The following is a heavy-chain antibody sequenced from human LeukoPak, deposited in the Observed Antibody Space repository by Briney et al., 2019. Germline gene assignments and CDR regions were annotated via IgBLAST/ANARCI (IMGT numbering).Heavy chain of an antibody. V-gene: IGHV3-9*01. J-gene: IGHJ6*02. CDR2: ISWNSGSI. Sequence: GRSLRLSCAASGFTFDDYAMHWVRQAPGKGLEWVSGISWNSGSISYADSVKGRFTISRDNAKNSLYLQMNSLRAEDTALYYCAKDETIFGQYYYGMDVWGQGTTVTVSS. CDR3: AKDETIFGQYYYGMDV. CDR1: GFTFDDYA. D-gene: IGHD3-3*01.